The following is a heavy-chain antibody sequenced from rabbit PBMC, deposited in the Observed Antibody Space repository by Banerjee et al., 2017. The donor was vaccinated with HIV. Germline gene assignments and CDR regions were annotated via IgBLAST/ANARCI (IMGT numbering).Heavy chain of an antibody. CDR1: GFTLSSYW. CDR3: ARWGSGWTTRLAL. V-gene: IGHV1S45*01. CDR2: INGGDGIT. J-gene: IGHJ6*01. D-gene: IGHD1-1*01. Sequence: QEQLEESGGDLVKPEGSLKLSCKASGFTLSSYWMCWVRQAPGKGLEWIASINGGDGITYYASWAKGRFTISKTSSTTVTLQMTSLTAADTATYFCARWGSGWTTRLALWGPGTLVTVS.